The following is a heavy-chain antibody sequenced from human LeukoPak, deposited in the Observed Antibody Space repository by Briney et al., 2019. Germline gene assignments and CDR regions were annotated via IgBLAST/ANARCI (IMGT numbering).Heavy chain of an antibody. V-gene: IGHV3-11*01. Sequence: GGSLRLSCAASGFTFSDYYMGWIRQAPGKGRGWVSYVSRVVSSMGYAGSVKGRFTISRDNDKHSLYLQRHSLRAEDTAVYYCARRGYSTYGMDVWGQGTTVTVSS. CDR1: GFTFSDYY. D-gene: IGHD5-18*01. CDR3: ARRGYSTYGMDV. CDR2: VSRVVSSM. J-gene: IGHJ6*02.